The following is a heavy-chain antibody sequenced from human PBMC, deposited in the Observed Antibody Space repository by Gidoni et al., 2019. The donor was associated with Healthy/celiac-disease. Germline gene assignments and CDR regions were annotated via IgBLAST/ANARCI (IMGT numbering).Heavy chain of an antibody. CDR3: AKDMDPYDFWSGYLSS. Sequence: EVQLLESGGGLVQHGGSRRLSCAASGFTFSSYAMSWVRQAQGKGLEWVSAISGSVGSTYYADSVKGRFTISRDNSKNTLYLQMNSLRAEDTAVYYCAKDMDPYDFWSGYLSSWGQGTLVTVSS. V-gene: IGHV3-23*01. CDR2: ISGSVGST. CDR1: GFTFSSYA. J-gene: IGHJ5*02. D-gene: IGHD3-3*01.